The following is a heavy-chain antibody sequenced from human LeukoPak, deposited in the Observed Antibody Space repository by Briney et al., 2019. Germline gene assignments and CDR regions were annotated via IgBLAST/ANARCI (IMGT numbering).Heavy chain of an antibody. Sequence: ASVKVSCKASGGTFSGYAISWVRQAPGQGLEWMGRIIPIFGTANYAQKFQGRVTITTDESTSTAYMELSSLRSEDTAVYYCARASITGTRVDYWGQGTLVTVSS. V-gene: IGHV1-69*05. J-gene: IGHJ4*02. CDR3: ARASITGTRVDY. CDR1: GGTFSGYA. CDR2: IIPIFGTA. D-gene: IGHD1-20*01.